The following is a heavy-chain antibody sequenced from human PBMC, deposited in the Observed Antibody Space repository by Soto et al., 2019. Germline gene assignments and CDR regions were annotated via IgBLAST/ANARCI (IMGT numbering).Heavy chain of an antibody. J-gene: IGHJ2*01. CDR1: GFTFSGSA. Sequence: EVQLVESGGGLVQPGGSLKLSCAASGFTFSGSAMHWVRQASGKGLEWVGRIRSKANSYATAYAASVKGRFTIARDDSKNTAYLQMNSLKTEDTAVYYCTIRRAAAGDWYFDLWGRGTLVTVSS. CDR3: TIRRAAAGDWYFDL. V-gene: IGHV3-73*02. D-gene: IGHD6-13*01. CDR2: IRSKANSYAT.